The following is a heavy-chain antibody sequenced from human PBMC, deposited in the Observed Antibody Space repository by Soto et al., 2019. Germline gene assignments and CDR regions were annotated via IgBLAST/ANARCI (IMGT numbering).Heavy chain of an antibody. CDR2: ISDGGST. J-gene: IGHJ6*02. CDR1: GGSIYTHY. CDR3: ASSSLYGMDV. Sequence: SEPLSLTCTVYGGSIYTHYWNWIRQSPGKGLEWIGYISDGGSTYYNPSLESRLIISIDTSKNQFSLKVGSVTAADTAVYYCASSSLYGMDVWGQGTTVTVSS. V-gene: IGHV4-59*08.